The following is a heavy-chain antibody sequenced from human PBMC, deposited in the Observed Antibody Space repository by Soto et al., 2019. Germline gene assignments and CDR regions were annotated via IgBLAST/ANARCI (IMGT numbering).Heavy chain of an antibody. J-gene: IGHJ5*02. Sequence: RLEWMGWINAGNGNTKYSQKFQGRVTITRDTSASTAYMELSSLRSEDTAGYYCARELVETYYYLWSGSWCHPWGQGPLVS. V-gene: IGHV1-3*01. CDR2: INAGNGNT. D-gene: IGHD3-3*01. CDR3: ARELVETYYYLWSGSWCHP.